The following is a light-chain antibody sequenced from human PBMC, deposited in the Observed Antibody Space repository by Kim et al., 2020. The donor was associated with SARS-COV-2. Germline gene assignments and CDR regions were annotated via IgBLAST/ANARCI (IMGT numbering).Light chain of an antibody. CDR1: QSVSSSN. CDR2: DAS. CDR3: QQYGSTPLT. J-gene: IGKJ4*01. V-gene: IGKV3-20*01. Sequence: PVERATLSCRASQSVSSSNLAWYQQKPGQPPRLLMYDASSRATGIPDRFSGSGSGTDFTLTISRLEPEDFAVYYCQQYGSTPLTFGGGTKVDIK.